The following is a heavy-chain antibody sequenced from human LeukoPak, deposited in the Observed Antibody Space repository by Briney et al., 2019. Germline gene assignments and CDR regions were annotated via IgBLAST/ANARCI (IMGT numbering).Heavy chain of an antibody. Sequence: ASVKVSCKASGYTFTSYGISWVRQAPGQGLEWMGWISAYNGNTNYAQKLQGRVTMTTDTSTSTAYMELRSLRSDDTAVYYCARGFHSSGWYKAYYYYMDVWGKGTTVTVSS. CDR1: GYTFTSYG. CDR2: ISAYNGNT. J-gene: IGHJ6*03. V-gene: IGHV1-18*01. D-gene: IGHD6-19*01. CDR3: ARGFHSSGWYKAYYYYMDV.